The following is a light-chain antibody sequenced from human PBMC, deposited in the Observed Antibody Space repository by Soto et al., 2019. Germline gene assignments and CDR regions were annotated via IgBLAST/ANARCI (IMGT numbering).Light chain of an antibody. CDR1: QSISSY. V-gene: IGKV1-39*01. CDR2: AAS. CDR3: QQSYSTPVT. J-gene: IGKJ2*01. Sequence: DIQMTQSPSSLSASVGDRVTITCRASQSISSYLNWYQQKPGKAPKLLIYAASSLQSGVPSRFSGSGSGTDFTLTISSLQPEEFATYYFQQSYSTPVTFGQGNKLEIK.